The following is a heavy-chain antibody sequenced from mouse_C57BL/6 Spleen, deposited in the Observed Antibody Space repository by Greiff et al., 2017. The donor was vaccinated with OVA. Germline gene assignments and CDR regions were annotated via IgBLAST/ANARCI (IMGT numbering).Heavy chain of an antibody. D-gene: IGHD3-2*02. CDR3: ARGSSGYYYFDY. J-gene: IGHJ2*01. CDR1: GYTFTTYP. CDR2: FHPYNDDT. V-gene: IGHV1-47*01. Sequence: QVQLQQSGAELVKPGASVKMSCKASGYTFTTYPIEWMKQNHGKSLEWIGNFHPYNDDTKYNEKFKGKATLTAEKSSSTVYLELSRLTSDDSAVYYCARGSSGYYYFDYWGQGTTLTVSS.